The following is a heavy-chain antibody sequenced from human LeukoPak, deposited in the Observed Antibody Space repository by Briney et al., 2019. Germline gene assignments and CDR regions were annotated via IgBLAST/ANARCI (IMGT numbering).Heavy chain of an antibody. D-gene: IGHD6-19*01. CDR1: GFTFSSYA. V-gene: IGHV3-23*01. Sequence: PGGSLRLSCAASGFTFSSYAMSWVRQAPGQGLEWLSAISGSGRSTYYADSVEARFTISRDNSKNTLYLQMNSLRAEDTAVYYCAKGSSSGWSFDYWGQGTLVTVSS. CDR3: AKGSSSGWSFDY. J-gene: IGHJ4*02. CDR2: ISGSGRST.